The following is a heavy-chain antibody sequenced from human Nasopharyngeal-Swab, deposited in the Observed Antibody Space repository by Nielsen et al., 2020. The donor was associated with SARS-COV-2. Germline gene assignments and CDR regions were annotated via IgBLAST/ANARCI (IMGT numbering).Heavy chain of an antibody. CDR1: GFTFSSYW. D-gene: IGHD4-17*01. CDR3: AGSVSGDDGAFDY. V-gene: IGHV3-7*01. J-gene: IGHJ4*02. Sequence: GESLKISCAASGFTFSSYWLSWVRQAPGKGLEWVANIKQDGSEKYYVDSVKGRFTISRDNAKNSLYLQMNSLRAEDTAVYYCAGSVSGDDGAFDYWGQGTLVTVSS. CDR2: IKQDGSEK.